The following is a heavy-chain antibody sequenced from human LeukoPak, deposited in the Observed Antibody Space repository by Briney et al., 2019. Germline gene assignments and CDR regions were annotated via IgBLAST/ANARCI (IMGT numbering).Heavy chain of an antibody. Sequence: GGSLRLSCAASGFTFSSYVMSWVRQAPGKGLEWVANIKPDGTTKFYVDSVKGRFTISRDNALNSLYLQINSLRAEDTAIYYCARSIPYGTTWYGRSDYWGQGTLVTVSS. V-gene: IGHV3-7*03. CDR2: IKPDGTTK. CDR3: ARSIPYGTTWYGRSDY. CDR1: GFTFSSYV. J-gene: IGHJ4*02. D-gene: IGHD6-13*01.